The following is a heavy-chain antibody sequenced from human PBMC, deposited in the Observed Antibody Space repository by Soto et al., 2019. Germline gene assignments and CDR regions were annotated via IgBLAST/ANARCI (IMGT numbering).Heavy chain of an antibody. D-gene: IGHD3-22*01. J-gene: IGHJ6*02. CDR3: ARQDQNYYDSSGYPPGGLRSYYYYYGMDV. CDR2: IDPSDSYT. CDR1: GYSFTSYW. Sequence: GESLKISCKGSGYSFTSYWISWVRQMPGKGLEWMGRIDPSDSYTNYSPSFQGHVTISADKSISTAYLQWSSLKASDTAMYYCARQDQNYYDSSGYPPGGLRSYYYYYGMDVSGQGTTVTVSS. V-gene: IGHV5-10-1*01.